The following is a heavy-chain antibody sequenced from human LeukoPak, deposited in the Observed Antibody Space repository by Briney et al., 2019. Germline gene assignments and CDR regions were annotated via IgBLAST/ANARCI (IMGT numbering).Heavy chain of an antibody. CDR3: ARPRGVTIFGVVIIPVSDYYGMDV. J-gene: IGHJ6*02. Sequence: GASVKVSCKASGGSFINYPISWVRQAPGQGLEWMGWINPNSGGTNYAQKFQGRVTMTRDTSISTAYMELSRLRSDDTAVYYCARPRGVTIFGVVIIPVSDYYGMDVWGQGTTVTVSS. CDR1: GGSFINYP. V-gene: IGHV1-2*02. D-gene: IGHD3-3*01. CDR2: INPNSGGT.